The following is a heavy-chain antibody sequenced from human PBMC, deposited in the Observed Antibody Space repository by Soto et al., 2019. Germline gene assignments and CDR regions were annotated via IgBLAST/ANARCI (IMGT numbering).Heavy chain of an antibody. J-gene: IGHJ6*02. CDR3: ATATRAAAVTTLFYYYYYGMDV. D-gene: IGHD4-17*01. Sequence: GGSLRLSCAASGFTFSSYAMSWVRQAPGKGLEWVSAISGSGGSTYYADSVKGRFTISRDNSKNTLYLQMNSLRAEDTAGYYCATATRAAAVTTLFYYYYYGMDVWGQGTTVTVSS. CDR2: ISGSGGST. CDR1: GFTFSSYA. V-gene: IGHV3-23*01.